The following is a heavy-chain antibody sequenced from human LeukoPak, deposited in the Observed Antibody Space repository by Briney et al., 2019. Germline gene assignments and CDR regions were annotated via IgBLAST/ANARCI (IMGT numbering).Heavy chain of an antibody. D-gene: IGHD3-10*01. CDR1: GGSISSYY. V-gene: IGHV4-34*01. CDR2: INHSGST. Sequence: SETLSLTCTVSGGSISSYYWSWIRQPPGKGLEWIGEINHSGSTNYNPSLKSRVTISVDTSKNQFSLKLSSVTAADTAVYYCARGPVLLWFGELYLNKRNWFDPWGQGTLVTVSS. CDR3: ARGPVLLWFGELYLNKRNWFDP. J-gene: IGHJ5*02.